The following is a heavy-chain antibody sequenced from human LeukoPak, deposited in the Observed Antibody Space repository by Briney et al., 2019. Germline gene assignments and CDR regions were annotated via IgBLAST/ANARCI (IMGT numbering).Heavy chain of an antibody. J-gene: IGHJ6*02. V-gene: IGHV1-69*04. CDR2: IIPILGIA. Sequence: GASVKVSCKASGGTFSSYAISWVRQAPGQGLEWMGRIIPILGIANYAQKFQGRVTITADKSTSTAYMELSSLRSDDTAVYYCARATYYYGSGSYLNYYGMDVWGQGTTVTVSS. D-gene: IGHD3-10*01. CDR3: ARATYYYGSGSYLNYYGMDV. CDR1: GGTFSSYA.